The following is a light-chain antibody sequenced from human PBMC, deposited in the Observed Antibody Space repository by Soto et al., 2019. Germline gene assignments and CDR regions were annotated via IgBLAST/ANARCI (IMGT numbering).Light chain of an antibody. V-gene: IGKV3-20*01. CDR1: QSVSGSY. CDR3: PQYGSSRWT. CDR2: GAS. J-gene: IGKJ1*01. Sequence: EIVLTQSPGTLSLSPGERATLSCRASQSVSGSYLAWYQQRPGQAPRLLIYGASSRATGIPDRFSGSGSGTDFTLTITRLEPEDFAVYYCPQYGSSRWTFGRGTKVDI.